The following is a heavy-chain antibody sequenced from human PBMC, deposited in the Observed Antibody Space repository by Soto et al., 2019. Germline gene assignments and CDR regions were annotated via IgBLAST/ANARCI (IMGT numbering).Heavy chain of an antibody. Sequence: ASVKVSCKASGDTFSTYTITWVRQAPGKGLEWMGGFDPEDGETIYAQKFQGRVTMTEDTSTDTAYMELGSLRSEDTAVYYCATGKTMIVPEAFDIWCQGTMVT. J-gene: IGHJ3*02. CDR1: GDTFSTYT. CDR3: ATGKTMIVPEAFDI. D-gene: IGHD3-22*01. CDR2: FDPEDGET. V-gene: IGHV1-24*01.